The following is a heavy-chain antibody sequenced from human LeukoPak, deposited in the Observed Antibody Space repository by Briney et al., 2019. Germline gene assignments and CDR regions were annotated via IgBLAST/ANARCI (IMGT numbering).Heavy chain of an antibody. CDR2: INHRGST. Sequence: SETLSLTCAVYGGPFTGYYWSWIRQSPDKGLEWIGEINHRGSTNYNSSLKSRLTISTDTSKNQFSLHLSSVTAADTAVYYCAKVYSSSPQDAFDVWGQGTMVTVSS. CDR3: AKVYSSSPQDAFDV. V-gene: IGHV4-34*01. J-gene: IGHJ3*01. D-gene: IGHD3-22*01. CDR1: GGPFTGYY.